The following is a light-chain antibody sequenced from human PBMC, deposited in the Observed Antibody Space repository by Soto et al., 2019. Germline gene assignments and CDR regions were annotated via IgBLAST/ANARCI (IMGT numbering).Light chain of an antibody. CDR1: QSVSTN. CDR3: QQYSNWPAGALT. CDR2: GAS. V-gene: IGKV3-15*01. Sequence: EIVMTQSPATLSVSPGERAILSCRASQSVSTNVVWYQQKPGQAPRLIIYGASSRATGIPARFSGSGSGTEFTLTISSLQSEDFGVYYCQQYSNWPAGALTFGGGTKVE. J-gene: IGKJ4*01.